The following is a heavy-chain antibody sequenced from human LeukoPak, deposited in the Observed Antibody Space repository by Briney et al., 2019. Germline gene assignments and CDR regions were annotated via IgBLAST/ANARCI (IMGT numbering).Heavy chain of an antibody. CDR1: GGSFSGYY. CDR3: ARAKSTMIVVVRPGVAFDI. Sequence: SETLSLTCAVYGGSFSGYYWSWIRQPPGKGLEWIGEINHSGSTNYNPSLKSRVTISVDTSKNQFSLKLSSVTAADTAVYYCARAKSTMIVVVRPGVAFDIWGQGTMVTVS. CDR2: INHSGST. V-gene: IGHV4-34*01. J-gene: IGHJ3*02. D-gene: IGHD3-22*01.